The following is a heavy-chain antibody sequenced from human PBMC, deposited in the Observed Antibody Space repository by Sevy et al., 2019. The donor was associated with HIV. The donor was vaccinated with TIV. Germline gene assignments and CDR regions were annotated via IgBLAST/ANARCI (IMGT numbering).Heavy chain of an antibody. CDR3: ASTDYYDSSGYYLYAFDM. D-gene: IGHD3-22*01. J-gene: IGHJ3*02. Sequence: ASVKVSCKASGGTFNSYAISWVRQAPGQGLEWMGGIIPIFGTTNYGHKFQGRVTITADESTSTAYIELSSLRSEETAVYYCASTDYYDSSGYYLYAFDMWGQGTMVTVSS. CDR1: GGTFNSYA. V-gene: IGHV1-69*13. CDR2: IIPIFGTT.